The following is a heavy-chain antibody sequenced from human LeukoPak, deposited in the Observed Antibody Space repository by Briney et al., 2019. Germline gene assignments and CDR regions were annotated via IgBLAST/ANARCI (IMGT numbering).Heavy chain of an antibody. CDR3: ARVLGLYNWNSPLAY. D-gene: IGHD1-20*01. V-gene: IGHV1-69*05. CDR2: IIPIFGTA. J-gene: IGHJ4*02. CDR1: GGTFSSYA. Sequence: SVKVSCKASGGTFSSYAISWVRQAPGQGLEWMGGIIPIFGTANYAQKFQGRVTITTDESTSTAYMELSSLRSEDTAVYYCARVLGLYNWNSPLAYWGQGTLVTDSS.